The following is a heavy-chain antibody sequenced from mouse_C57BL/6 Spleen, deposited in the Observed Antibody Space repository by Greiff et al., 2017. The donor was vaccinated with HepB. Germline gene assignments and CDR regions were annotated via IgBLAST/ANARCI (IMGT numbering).Heavy chain of an antibody. Sequence: EVKVVESGPELVKPGASVKISCKASGYSFTGYYMNWVKQSPEKSLEWIGEINPSTGGTTYNQKFKATLTVDKSSSTAYMQLKSLTSEDSAIYYCARAMVTSYWYFDVWGTGTTVTVSS. CDR1: GYSFTGYY. V-gene: IGHV1-42*01. D-gene: IGHD2-2*01. J-gene: IGHJ1*03. CDR3: ARAMVTSYWYFDV. CDR2: INPSTGGT.